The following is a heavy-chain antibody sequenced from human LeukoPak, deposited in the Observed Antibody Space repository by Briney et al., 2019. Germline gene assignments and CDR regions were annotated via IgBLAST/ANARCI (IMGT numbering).Heavy chain of an antibody. D-gene: IGHD3-22*01. J-gene: IGHJ4*02. Sequence: GGSLRLSCAASGFTFNSYSMNWVRQAPGKGLEWVSYISSSGSAIYYADSLKGRFTISRDNAKNSLYLQMNSLRAEDTAVYYCARALHNDSSGYLSGCFDYWGQGTLVTVSS. CDR3: ARALHNDSSGYLSGCFDY. CDR2: ISSSGSAI. V-gene: IGHV3-21*05. CDR1: GFTFNSYS.